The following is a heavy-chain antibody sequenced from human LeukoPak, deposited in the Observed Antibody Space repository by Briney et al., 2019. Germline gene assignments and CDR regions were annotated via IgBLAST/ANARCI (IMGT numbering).Heavy chain of an antibody. CDR2: IYHSGST. Sequence: PSETLSLTCTVSGYSISSGYYWGWIRPPPGKGLEWIGSIYHSGSTYYNPSLKSRVTISVDTSKNQFSLKLSSVTAADTAVYYCARASLHCSSTSCYILYSSGFDYWGQGTLVTVSS. D-gene: IGHD2-2*01. CDR1: GYSISSGYY. CDR3: ARASLHCSSTSCYILYSSGFDY. V-gene: IGHV4-38-2*02. J-gene: IGHJ4*02.